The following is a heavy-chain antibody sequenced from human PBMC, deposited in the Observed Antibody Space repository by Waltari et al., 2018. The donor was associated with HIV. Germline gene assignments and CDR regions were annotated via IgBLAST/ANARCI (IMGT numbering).Heavy chain of an antibody. J-gene: IGHJ3*01. V-gene: IGHV3-74*01. CDR2: IKKDGSVT. CDR1: AFTFRGHW. Sequence: EEQLVESGGGLVQPGGSLRLSCEASAFTFRGHWMHWLRQAPGKGPVGVSNIKKDGSVTVYADSAKGRFTISRDNAKNTLFLQMNSLRAEDTAVYYCARGGRTAFDLWGQGTVVTVSS. CDR3: ARGGRTAFDL.